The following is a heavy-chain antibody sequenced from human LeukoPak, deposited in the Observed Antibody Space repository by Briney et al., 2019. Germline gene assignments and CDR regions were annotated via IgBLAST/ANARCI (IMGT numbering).Heavy chain of an antibody. D-gene: IGHD6-19*01. CDR2: IYYSGST. CDR1: GGSISSSSYY. J-gene: IGHJ4*02. CDR3: ASGYSSGSPSRY. V-gene: IGHV4-39*07. Sequence: SETLSLTCTVSGGSISSSSYYWGWIRQPPGKGLEWIGSIYYSGSTYYNPSLKSRVTISVHTSKNQFSLKLSSVTAADTAVYYCASGYSSGSPSRYWGQGTLVTVSS.